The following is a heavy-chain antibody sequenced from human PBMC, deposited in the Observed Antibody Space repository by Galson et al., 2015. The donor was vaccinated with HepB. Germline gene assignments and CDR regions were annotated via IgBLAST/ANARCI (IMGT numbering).Heavy chain of an antibody. CDR1: GYTFTSYY. V-gene: IGHV1-46*01. D-gene: IGHD7-27*01. J-gene: IGHJ4*02. Sequence: SVKVSCKASGYTFTSYYMHWVRQAPGQGLEWMGIINPSGGNTNYAQKFKGRVTLTRDTSKNTLYLQMNSLRAEDTAVYYCACAYQKGWGLLPQPLIDHWGQGTLVTVSS. CDR3: ACAYQKGWGLLPQPLIDH. CDR2: INPSGGNT.